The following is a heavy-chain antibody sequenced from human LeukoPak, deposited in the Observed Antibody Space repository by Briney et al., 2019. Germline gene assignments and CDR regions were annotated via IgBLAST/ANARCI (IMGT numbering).Heavy chain of an antibody. V-gene: IGHV3-15*01. D-gene: IGHD2-15*01. CDR3: STDGLGYCSGGTCYTGC. J-gene: IGHJ4*02. Sequence: PGGSLRLSCAACGFSFSDAWMSWVRQAPGKGLEWVGRIKSKIDGGTADSAAPVRGRFTISRDDSKNTLYLQMNSLKTEDTAVYYCSTDGLGYCSGGTCYTGCWGQGTLVTVSS. CDR1: GFSFSDAW. CDR2: IKSKIDGGTA.